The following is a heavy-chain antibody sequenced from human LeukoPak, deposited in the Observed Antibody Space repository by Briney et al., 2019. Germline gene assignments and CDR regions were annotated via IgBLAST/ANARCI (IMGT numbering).Heavy chain of an antibody. CDR3: ARQGGYDFGELGWFDP. V-gene: IGHV4-59*08. CDR2: IYYSGST. Sequence: TSETLSLTCTVSGGSISSYYWSWIRQPPGKGLEWIGYIYYSGSTNYNPSLKSRVTISVDTSKNQFSLKLSSVTAADTAVYYCARQGGYDFGELGWFDPCGQGTLVTVSS. J-gene: IGHJ5*02. CDR1: GGSISSYY. D-gene: IGHD5-12*01.